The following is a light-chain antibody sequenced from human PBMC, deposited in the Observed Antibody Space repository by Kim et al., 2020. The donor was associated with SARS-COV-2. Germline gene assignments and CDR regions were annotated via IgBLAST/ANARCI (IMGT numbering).Light chain of an antibody. Sequence: VAWGQTVRITCQGDSLRRYYASWYQQKPGQAPVLVIYGKNNRPSGIPDRFSGSSSGNTASLTITGAQAEEEADYYCKSRDSSGKVVFGGGTKLTVL. CDR2: GKN. J-gene: IGLJ2*01. CDR3: KSRDSSGKVV. V-gene: IGLV3-19*01. CDR1: SLRRYY.